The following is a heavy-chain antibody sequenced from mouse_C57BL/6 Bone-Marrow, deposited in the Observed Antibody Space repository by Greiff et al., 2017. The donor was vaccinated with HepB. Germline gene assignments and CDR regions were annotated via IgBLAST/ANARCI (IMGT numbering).Heavy chain of an antibody. D-gene: IGHD3-2*02. CDR3: ARELRLGYYFDY. Sequence: QVQLQQPGAELVMPGASVKLSCKASGYTFTSYWMHWVKQRPGQGLEWIGEIDPSDSYTNYNQKFKGKSTLTVDKSSSTAYMQLSSLTSEDSAVSYCARELRLGYYFDYWGQGTTLTVSS. CDR1: GYTFTSYW. J-gene: IGHJ2*01. V-gene: IGHV1-69*01. CDR2: IDPSDSYT.